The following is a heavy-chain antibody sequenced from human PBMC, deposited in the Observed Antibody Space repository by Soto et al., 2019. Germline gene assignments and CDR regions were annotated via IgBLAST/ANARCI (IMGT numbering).Heavy chain of an antibody. Sequence: ASVKVSCKASGYTFTSYDINWVRQATGQGLEWMGWMNPNSGNTGYAQKFQGRVTMTRNTSISTAYMELSSLRSEDTAVYYCARVGYYDFWSGYRAPDYYYGMDVWGQGTTVTV. V-gene: IGHV1-8*01. CDR2: MNPNSGNT. J-gene: IGHJ6*02. CDR3: ARVGYYDFWSGYRAPDYYYGMDV. CDR1: GYTFTSYD. D-gene: IGHD3-3*01.